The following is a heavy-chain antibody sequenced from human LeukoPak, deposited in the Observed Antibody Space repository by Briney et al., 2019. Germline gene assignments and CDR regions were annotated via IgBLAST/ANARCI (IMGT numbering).Heavy chain of an antibody. V-gene: IGHV7-4-1*02. D-gene: IGHD3-22*01. CDR3: ARDGSPYYYDSSGPSD. J-gene: IGHJ4*02. CDR1: GYTFTSYA. CDR2: INTNTGNP. Sequence: ASVKVSCKASGYTFTSYAMNWVRQAPGQGLEWMGWINTNTGNPTYAQGFTGRFVFSLDTSVSTAYLQISSLKAEDTAVYYCARDGSPYYYDSSGPSDWGQGTLVTVSS.